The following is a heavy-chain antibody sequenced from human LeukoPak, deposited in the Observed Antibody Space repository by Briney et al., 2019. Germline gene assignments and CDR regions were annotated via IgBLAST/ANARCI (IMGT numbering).Heavy chain of an antibody. Sequence: ASVKVSCKASGYTFTSYAMHWARQAPGQRLEWMGWINAGNGNTKYSQKFQGRVTITRDTSASTAYMELGSLRSEDTAVYYCARGRIFWSGYYAIGGGYWGQGTLVTVSS. J-gene: IGHJ4*02. V-gene: IGHV1-3*01. CDR3: ARGRIFWSGYYAIGGGY. CDR1: GYTFTSYA. CDR2: INAGNGNT. D-gene: IGHD3-3*01.